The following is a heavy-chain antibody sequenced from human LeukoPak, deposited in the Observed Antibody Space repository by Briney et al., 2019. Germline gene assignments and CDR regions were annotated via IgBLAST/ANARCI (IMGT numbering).Heavy chain of an antibody. CDR3: AKGSHYSYSSNTFPFDY. J-gene: IGHJ4*02. V-gene: IGHV3-30*02. Sequence: GGSLRLPCAASGFTFSSYGMHWVRQAPGKGLEWVAFIRYDGSNKYYADSVKGRFTVSRDNSKNTLYLQMNSLRAEDTAVYCCAKGSHYSYSSNTFPFDYWGQGTLVTVSS. CDR2: IRYDGSNK. D-gene: IGHD6-13*01. CDR1: GFTFSSYG.